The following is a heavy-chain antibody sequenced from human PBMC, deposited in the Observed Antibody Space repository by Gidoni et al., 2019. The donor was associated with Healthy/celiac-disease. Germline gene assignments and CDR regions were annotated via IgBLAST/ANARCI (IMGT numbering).Heavy chain of an antibody. CDR3: AKAGGLYYYDGMDV. D-gene: IGHD2-8*02. Sequence: EVPLVESGGVVVQPGGSLRLSCPASGFTFDDYTMHWVRQAPGKGLEWVSLISCDGGSTYYADSVKGRFTISRDNSKNSLYLQMNSLRTEDTALYYGAKAGGLYYYDGMDVWGQGTTVTVSS. J-gene: IGHJ6*02. CDR1: GFTFDDYT. CDR2: ISCDGGST. V-gene: IGHV3-43*01.